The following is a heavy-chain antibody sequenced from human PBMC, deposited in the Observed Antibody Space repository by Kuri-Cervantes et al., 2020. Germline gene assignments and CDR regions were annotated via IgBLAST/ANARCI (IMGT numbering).Heavy chain of an antibody. CDR2: ISSSGSTI. D-gene: IGHD5-12*01. CDR1: GFTFSDYY. Sequence: GESLKISCAASGFTFSDYYMSWIRQAPGKGLEWVSYISSSGSTIYYADSVKGRFTISRDNFKNTLYLQMNSLRAEDTAVYYCAKGFERGYSGYDTLTVASPIDYWGQGTLVTVSS. CDR3: AKGFERGYSGYDTLTVASPIDY. J-gene: IGHJ4*02. V-gene: IGHV3-11*01.